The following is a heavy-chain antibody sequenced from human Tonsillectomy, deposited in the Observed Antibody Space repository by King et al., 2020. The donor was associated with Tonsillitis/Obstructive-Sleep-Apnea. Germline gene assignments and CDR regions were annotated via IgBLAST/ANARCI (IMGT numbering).Heavy chain of an antibody. CDR2: ISGSGGST. CDR3: AKCPVLRILEWLLFLDV. Sequence: DVQLVESGGGLVQPGGSLRLSCAASGFTFSTYAMSWVRQAPGKGLEWVSAISGSGGSTYYADSVKGRFTISRDNSKKTLYLQMNSLRAEDTAVYYCAKCPVLRILEWLLFLDVWGKGTTVTVSS. J-gene: IGHJ6*04. D-gene: IGHD3-3*01. V-gene: IGHV3-23*04. CDR1: GFTFSTYA.